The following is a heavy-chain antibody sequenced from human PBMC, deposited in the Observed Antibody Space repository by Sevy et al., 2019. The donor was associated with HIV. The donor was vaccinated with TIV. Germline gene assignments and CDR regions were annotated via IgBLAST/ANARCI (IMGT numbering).Heavy chain of an antibody. Sequence: GGSLRLSCAASGFTFNRYWMSWVRQAPGKGLEWVANIKQDESDKHYADSVKGRFTISRDNTKNSLFLQLDTVRDEDSAIYYCAKIEDGDFGGVVRVWGQGTMVTVSS. CDR3: AKIEDGDFGGVVRV. CDR2: IKQDESDK. J-gene: IGHJ3*01. D-gene: IGHD2-21*01. V-gene: IGHV3-7*03. CDR1: GFTFNRYW.